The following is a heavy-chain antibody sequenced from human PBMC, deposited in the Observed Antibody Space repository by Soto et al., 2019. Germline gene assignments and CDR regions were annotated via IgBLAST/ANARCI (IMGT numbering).Heavy chain of an antibody. CDR1: GGTFSSYA. CDR3: ARDLSDYYDSSGYS. V-gene: IGHV1-69*06. CDR2: IIPIFGTA. D-gene: IGHD3-22*01. Sequence: ASVKVSCKASGGTFSSYAISWVRQAPGQGLEWMGGIIPIFGTANYAQKFQGRVTITADKSTSTAYMELSSLRSEDTAVYYCARDLSDYYDSSGYSWGQGTLVTVSS. J-gene: IGHJ5*02.